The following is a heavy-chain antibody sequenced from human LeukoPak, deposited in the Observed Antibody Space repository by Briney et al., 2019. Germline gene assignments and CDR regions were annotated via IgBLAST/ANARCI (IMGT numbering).Heavy chain of an antibody. V-gene: IGHV1-69*05. CDR2: IIPIIGTA. CDR1: GGTFSSYA. Sequence: ASVKVSCKASGGTFSSYAISWVRQAPGQGLEWMGRIIPIIGTANYAQKFQGRVTITTDESTSTAYMELSSLRSEDTAVYYCARAIAYYDSSGYLRFGGFDYWGQGTLVTVSS. D-gene: IGHD3-22*01. J-gene: IGHJ4*02. CDR3: ARAIAYYDSSGYLRFGGFDY.